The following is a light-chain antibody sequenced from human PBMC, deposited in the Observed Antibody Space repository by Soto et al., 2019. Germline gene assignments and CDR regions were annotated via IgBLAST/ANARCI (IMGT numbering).Light chain of an antibody. CDR1: QSISSW. CDR2: KAS. Sequence: DIQMTQSPSTLSAAVGERVTITCRASQSISSWLAWYQQKPGKAPKLLIYKASSLESGVPPRFSGSGSGTEFTLTIYSLQPDDFATYYCQQYNSYSWTVGHGTKVEIK. J-gene: IGKJ1*01. V-gene: IGKV1-5*03. CDR3: QQYNSYSWT.